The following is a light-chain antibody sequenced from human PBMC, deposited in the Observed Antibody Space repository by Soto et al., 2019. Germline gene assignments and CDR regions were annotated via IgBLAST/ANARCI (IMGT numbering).Light chain of an antibody. CDR3: QQANSFPST. J-gene: IGKJ2*01. Sequence: DIQMTQSPSSVSASGGDRVTITCRASQAISSWLAWYQQKPGKAPKLLIYAASTLQSGVPSRFSGSGSGTEFTLTISSLQPEDFATYYCQQANSFPSTFGQGTKLEIK. CDR1: QAISSW. CDR2: AAS. V-gene: IGKV1-12*02.